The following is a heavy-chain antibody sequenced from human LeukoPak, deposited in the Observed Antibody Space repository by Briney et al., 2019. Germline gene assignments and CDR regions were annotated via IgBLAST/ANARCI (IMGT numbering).Heavy chain of an antibody. CDR3: ARENCTNGVCSKQLDY. CDR1: GYTFTDYY. Sequence: ASVKVSCKASGYTFTDYYIHWVRQAPGQGLEWMGRINPNSGGTNYAQRFQGRVTVTRDTSISTAYMELSTLRSDDAAVYYCARENCTNGVCSKQLDYWGQGTLVTVSS. V-gene: IGHV1-2*06. J-gene: IGHJ4*02. CDR2: INPNSGGT. D-gene: IGHD2-8*01.